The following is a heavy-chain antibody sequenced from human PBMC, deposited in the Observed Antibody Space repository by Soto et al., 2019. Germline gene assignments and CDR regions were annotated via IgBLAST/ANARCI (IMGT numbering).Heavy chain of an antibody. Sequence: ASVKVSCKASGYTFTGYYMHWVRQAPGQGLEWMGWVNPNSGGTKYAQKFQGRVTMTRDTSISTAYMELSRLRSDDTAMYYCARIIVGATGVFDYWGQGTLVTVS. CDR1: GYTFTGYY. CDR3: ARIIVGATGVFDY. CDR2: VNPNSGGT. J-gene: IGHJ4*02. V-gene: IGHV1-2*02. D-gene: IGHD1-26*01.